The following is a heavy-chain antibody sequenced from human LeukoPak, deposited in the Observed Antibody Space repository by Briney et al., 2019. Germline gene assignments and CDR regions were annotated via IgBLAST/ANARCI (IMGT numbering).Heavy chain of an antibody. CDR2: ITWNSGSI. Sequence: PGGSLRLSCAASGFTFDDYAMHWVRQAPGKGLEWVSGITWNSGSIAYADSVKGRFTISRDNAKNSLYLQMNSLRAEDTALYYCAKVPLPYSSGWYEDAFDIWGQGTMVTVSS. J-gene: IGHJ3*02. D-gene: IGHD6-19*01. CDR1: GFTFDDYA. CDR3: AKVPLPYSSGWYEDAFDI. V-gene: IGHV3-9*01.